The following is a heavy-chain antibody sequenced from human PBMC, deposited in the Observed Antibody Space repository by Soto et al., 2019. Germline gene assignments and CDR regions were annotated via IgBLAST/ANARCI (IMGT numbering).Heavy chain of an antibody. CDR1: GGSISSGGYY. CDR3: AREKIAAPWVDY. CDR2: IYYSGST. D-gene: IGHD6-13*01. J-gene: IGHJ4*02. Sequence: SETLSLTCTVSGGSISSGGYYWSWIRQHPGKGLEWIGYIYYSGSTYYNPSLKSRVTISVDTSKNQFSLKLSSVTAADTAVYYCAREKIAAPWVDYWGQGTLVTVSS. V-gene: IGHV4-31*03.